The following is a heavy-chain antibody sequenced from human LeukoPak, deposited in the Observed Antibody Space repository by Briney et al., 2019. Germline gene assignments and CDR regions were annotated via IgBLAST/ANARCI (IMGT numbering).Heavy chain of an antibody. CDR2: IRMDGGEQ. D-gene: IGHD5-24*01. V-gene: IGHV3-7*01. J-gene: IGHJ4*02. CDR3: ARDKGYNSAY. Sequence: GGSLRLSCAASGFTFSSYWMTWVRQTPGKGLEWVANIRMDGGEQYYMDSVEGRFTISRENAKNSLYLQMYSLRPEGTAVYYCARDKGYNSAYWGRGTLVTVSS. CDR1: GFTFSSYW.